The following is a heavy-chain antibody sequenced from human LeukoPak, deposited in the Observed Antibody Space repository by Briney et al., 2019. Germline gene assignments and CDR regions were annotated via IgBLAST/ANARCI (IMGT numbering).Heavy chain of an antibody. D-gene: IGHD1-26*01. CDR1: GGSFSGYY. CDR2: MNHSGST. J-gene: IGHJ4*02. CDR3: ARRGGSYFRVDY. Sequence: SETLSLTCAVYGGSFSGYYWSWIRQPPGKGLEWIGEMNHSGSTNYTPSLKSRVTISVDTSKNQVSLKVSSVTAADTAVYYCARRGGSYFRVDYWGQGNLVTVSS. V-gene: IGHV4-34*01.